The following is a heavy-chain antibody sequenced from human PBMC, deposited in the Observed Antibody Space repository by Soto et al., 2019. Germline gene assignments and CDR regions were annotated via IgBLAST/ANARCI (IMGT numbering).Heavy chain of an antibody. Sequence: RGSLRLSSSASGFTFTSYAMAWARQAPGKGLEWVSHISGTGSSTYYADSVKGRFTISRDSSRNTLYLQMSGLTVDDTAVYFCAKSLRAQRTTCECRGPRSRVIVSSGM. V-gene: IGHV3-23*01. CDR1: GFTFTSYA. CDR2: ISGTGSST. D-gene: IGHD3-16*02. J-gene: IGHJ6*01. CDR3: AKSLRAQRTTCECRGPRSRVIVSSGM.